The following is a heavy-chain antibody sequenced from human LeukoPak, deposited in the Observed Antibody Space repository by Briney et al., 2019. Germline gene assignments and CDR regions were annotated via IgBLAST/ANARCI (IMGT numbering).Heavy chain of an antibody. CDR3: ARQEITFGGVIVPFDY. V-gene: IGHV4-39*01. J-gene: IGHJ4*02. CDR1: GGSISSSSYY. D-gene: IGHD3-16*02. CDR2: NYYSGST. Sequence: SSETLSLTCTVSGGSISSSSYYWGWIRQPPGKGLEWIGSNYYSGSTYYNPSLKSRVTISVDTSNNQFSLKLSSVTAADTAVYYCARQEITFGGVIVPFDYWGQGTLVTVSS.